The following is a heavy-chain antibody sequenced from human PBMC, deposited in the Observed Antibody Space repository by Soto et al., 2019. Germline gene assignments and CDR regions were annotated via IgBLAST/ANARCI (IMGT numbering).Heavy chain of an antibody. CDR1: GYTFTSYP. Sequence: ASVKVSCKTSGYTFTSYPLSWVRQAPGQGLEWMGWLSVYNGNTKYAQNLQGRVTVTTDTSTDAAYMELRSLRYDDTAVYFCATVVGAVPYWGQGTLVTVSS. CDR3: ATVVGAVPY. CDR2: LSVYNGNT. V-gene: IGHV1-18*01. J-gene: IGHJ4*02. D-gene: IGHD1-26*01.